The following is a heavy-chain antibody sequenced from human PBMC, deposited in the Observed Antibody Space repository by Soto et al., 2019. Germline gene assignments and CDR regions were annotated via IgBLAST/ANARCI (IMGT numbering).Heavy chain of an antibody. D-gene: IGHD2-15*01. CDR2: IYYSGST. V-gene: IGHV4-39*01. J-gene: IGHJ6*03. CDR1: GGSISSSSYY. CDR3: ANVKGYCSGGSCYYYYYYMDV. Sequence: QLQLQESGPGLVKPSETLSLTCTVSGGSISSSSYYWGWIRQPPGKGLEWIGSIYYSGSTYYNPSLNGRVTISGDTSKNQFSLKLSSVTAADTAVYYCANVKGYCSGGSCYYYYYYMDVWGKGTTVTVSS.